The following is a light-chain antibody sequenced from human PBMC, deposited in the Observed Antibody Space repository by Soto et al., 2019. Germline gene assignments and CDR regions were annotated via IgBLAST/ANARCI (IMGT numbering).Light chain of an antibody. CDR3: QQYGASPLT. CDR2: DAS. Sequence: EIVLTQSPATLSLSPGERATLSCGARQSVSSNYLAWYQQKPGLAPRLLIYDASSRSTGIPDRFGGSGSGTDYTLSISRLEPEDFAVYYCQQYGASPLTFGQGTKLEIK. CDR1: QSVSSNY. V-gene: IGKV3D-20*01. J-gene: IGKJ2*01.